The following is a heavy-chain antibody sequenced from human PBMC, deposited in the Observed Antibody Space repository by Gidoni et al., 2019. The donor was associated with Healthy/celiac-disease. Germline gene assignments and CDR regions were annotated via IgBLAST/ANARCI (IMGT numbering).Heavy chain of an antibody. V-gene: IGHV4-34*01. J-gene: IGHJ6*03. D-gene: IGHD2-2*01. Sequence: QVQLQQWGAGLLKPSETLSLTCAVYGGSFSGYYWSWIRQPPGKVLEWIGEINHSGSTKYNPSLKSRVTISVDTSKNQFSLKLSSVTAADTAVYYCARGRRVVVPAAMAYYYYMDVWGKGTTVTVSS. CDR1: GGSFSGYY. CDR3: ARGRRVVVPAAMAYYYYMDV. CDR2: INHSGST.